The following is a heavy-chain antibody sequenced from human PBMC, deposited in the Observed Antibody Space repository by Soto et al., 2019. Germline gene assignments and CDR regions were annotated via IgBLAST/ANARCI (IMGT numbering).Heavy chain of an antibody. CDR1: GFTFDDYA. CDR3: AKDELSLGYYGMDV. CDR2: ISWNSGSI. Sequence: EVQLVESGGGLVQPGRSLRLSCAASGFTFDDYAMHWVRQAPGKGLEWVSGISWNSGSIGYADSVTGRFTISRDNAKNSLYLQMNSLRAEDTALYYCAKDELSLGYYGMDVWGQGTTVTVSS. V-gene: IGHV3-9*01. J-gene: IGHJ6*02. D-gene: IGHD1-7*01.